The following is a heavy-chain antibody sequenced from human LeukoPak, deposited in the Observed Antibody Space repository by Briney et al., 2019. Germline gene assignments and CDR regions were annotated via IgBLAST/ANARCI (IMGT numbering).Heavy chain of an antibody. D-gene: IGHD3-3*01. CDR2: IKQDGSEK. Sequence: QAGGSLRLSCAASGFSVSSNYMSWVRQAPGKGLEWVANIKQDGSEKYYVDSVKGPFTISRDNAKNSLYLQMNSLRAEDTAVYYCASAYCDFWSGYYGYWGQGTLVTVSS. V-gene: IGHV3-7*01. CDR1: GFSVSSNY. CDR3: ASAYCDFWSGYYGY. J-gene: IGHJ4*02.